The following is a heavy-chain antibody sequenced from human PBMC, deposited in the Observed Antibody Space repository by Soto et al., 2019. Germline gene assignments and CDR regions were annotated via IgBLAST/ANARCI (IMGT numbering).Heavy chain of an antibody. CDR3: ARGSYLRSYDAFDI. V-gene: IGHV3-30-3*01. D-gene: IGHD3-16*01. Sequence: QVPLVESGGGVVQPGRSLRLSCAASGFTFRSYAMHWVRQAPGKGLDWVAVISSDGSNKYYADSVKGRFTMSRDNSKSTLFLQMNSLRAEDTAVYYCARGSYLRSYDAFDIWGQGTLVAVSS. CDR1: GFTFRSYA. J-gene: IGHJ3*02. CDR2: ISSDGSNK.